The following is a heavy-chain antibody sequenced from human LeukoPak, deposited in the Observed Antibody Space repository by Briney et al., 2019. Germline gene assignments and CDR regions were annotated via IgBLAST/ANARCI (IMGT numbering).Heavy chain of an antibody. D-gene: IGHD2-2*02. Sequence: SETLSLTCAVSVGSINSGNWWSWVRQSPGKGLEWIGEIYHNGTRNYNPSLKSRVTISADTFKNHFSLKLTSVTAADTAVYYCATAPILRGEGGEHYKYGMDVWGQGTTVIVSS. CDR2: IYHNGTR. CDR1: VGSINSGNW. CDR3: ATAPILRGEGGEHYKYGMDV. J-gene: IGHJ6*02. V-gene: IGHV4-4*02.